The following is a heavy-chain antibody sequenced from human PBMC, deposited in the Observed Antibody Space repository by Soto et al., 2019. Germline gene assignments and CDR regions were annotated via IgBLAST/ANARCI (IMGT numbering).Heavy chain of an antibody. D-gene: IGHD3-3*01. Sequence: SETLSLTCTVSGGSISSYYWSWIRQPPGKGLEWIGYIYYSGSTNYNPSLKSRVTISVDTSKNQFSLKLSSVTAADTAVYYCARGVGGPTDFWSGYYPYLVSWGQGTLVTVSS. V-gene: IGHV4-59*01. CDR2: IYYSGST. CDR3: ARGVGGPTDFWSGYYPYLVS. CDR1: GGSISSYY. J-gene: IGHJ4*02.